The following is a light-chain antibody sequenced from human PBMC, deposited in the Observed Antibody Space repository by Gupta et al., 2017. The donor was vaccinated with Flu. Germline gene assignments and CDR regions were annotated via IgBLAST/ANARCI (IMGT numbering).Light chain of an antibody. CDR1: HWVANS. V-gene: IGKV1-27*01. CDR2: SAS. CDR3: QNVHPVPLT. Sequence: QLNQSPPSLSASVGDTVTITCRASHWVANSLSWYQQRPGKSPALLIHSASTLEAGVSSRFNGSGAGTDFTLSISNLQPEDSATYYCQNVHPVPLTFGHGT. J-gene: IGKJ1*01.